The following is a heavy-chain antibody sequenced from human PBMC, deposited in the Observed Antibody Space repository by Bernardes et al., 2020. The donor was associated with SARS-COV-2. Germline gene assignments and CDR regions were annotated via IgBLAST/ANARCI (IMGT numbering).Heavy chain of an antibody. J-gene: IGHJ6*02. CDR3: AYPYYYYGMDV. V-gene: IGHV3-48*03. CDR1: GFTFRSSE. CDR2: ISSSGSTI. Sequence: GGSLRLSCAASGFTFRSSEMNWVRQAPGQGLEWVSYISSSGSTIYYADSVKGRFTISRDNAKNSLYLQMNSLRAEDTAVYYCAYPYYYYGMDVWGQGTTVTVSS.